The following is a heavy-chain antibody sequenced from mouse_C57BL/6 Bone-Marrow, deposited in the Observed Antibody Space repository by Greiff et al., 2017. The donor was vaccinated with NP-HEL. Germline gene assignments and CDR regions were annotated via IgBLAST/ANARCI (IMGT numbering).Heavy chain of an antibody. J-gene: IGHJ4*01. V-gene: IGHV5-16*01. D-gene: IGHD1-1*01. CDR3: ARDYYGPSSGAMDY. Sequence: EVMLVESEGGLVQPGSSMKLSCTASGFTFSDYYMAWVRQVPEKGLEWVANINYDGSSTYYLDSLKSRFIISRDNAKNILYLQMSSLKSEDTATYYCARDYYGPSSGAMDYWGQGTSVTVSS. CDR2: INYDGSST. CDR1: GFTFSDYY.